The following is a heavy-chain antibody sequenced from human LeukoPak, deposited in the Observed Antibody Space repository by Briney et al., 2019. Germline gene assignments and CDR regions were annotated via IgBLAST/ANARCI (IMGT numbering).Heavy chain of an antibody. V-gene: IGHV4-39*07. CDR3: ARERIAVAEFDY. J-gene: IGHJ4*02. Sequence: PSETLSLTCTVSGGSISSSSYYWGWIRQPPGTGLEWIGSIYYSGSTYYNPSLKSRVTISVDTSKNQFSLKLSSVTAADTAVYYCARERIAVAEFDYWGQGTLVTVSS. D-gene: IGHD6-19*01. CDR2: IYYSGST. CDR1: GGSISSSSYY.